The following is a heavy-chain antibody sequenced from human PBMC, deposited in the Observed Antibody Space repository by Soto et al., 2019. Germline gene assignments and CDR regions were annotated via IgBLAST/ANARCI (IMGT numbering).Heavy chain of an antibody. CDR1: SGSISTGNW. J-gene: IGHJ4*02. Sequence: QVELQESGPRLVKSSGTLSLTCEVSSGSISTGNWWSWVRQPPGKGLEWIGEMYYTGATNYNPSLKSRVTMTIDKSKDQFSLILTSATAADTAVYYCARVFSSGSGWMYYFDFWGQGILVSVSS. CDR2: MYYTGAT. CDR3: ARVFSSGSGWMYYFDF. V-gene: IGHV4-4*02. D-gene: IGHD6-25*01.